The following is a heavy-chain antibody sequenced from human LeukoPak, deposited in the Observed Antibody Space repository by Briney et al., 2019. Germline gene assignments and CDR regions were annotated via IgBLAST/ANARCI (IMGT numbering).Heavy chain of an antibody. D-gene: IGHD6-19*01. Sequence: ASVKVSCKASGYTFTGYYMHWVRQAPGQGLEWMGGIIPIFGTANYAQKFQGRVTITADESTSTAYMELSSLRSEDTAVYYCATPHSSGSYYFDYWGQGTLVTVSS. CDR2: IIPIFGTA. J-gene: IGHJ4*02. CDR3: ATPHSSGSYYFDY. CDR1: GYTFTGYY. V-gene: IGHV1-69*13.